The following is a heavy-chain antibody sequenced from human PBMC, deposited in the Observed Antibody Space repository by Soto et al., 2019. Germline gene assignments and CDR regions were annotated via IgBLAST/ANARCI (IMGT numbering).Heavy chain of an antibody. J-gene: IGHJ6*02. Sequence: GASVKVSCKASGYTFTSYYMHWVRQAPGQGLEWMGIINPSGGSTSYARKFQGRVTMTRDTSTSTVYMELSSLRSEDTAVYYCARDGGTYSSSSDLYYYYYGMDVWGQGTTVTVSS. V-gene: IGHV1-46*01. CDR3: ARDGGTYSSSSDLYYYYYGMDV. D-gene: IGHD6-6*01. CDR1: GYTFTSYY. CDR2: INPSGGST.